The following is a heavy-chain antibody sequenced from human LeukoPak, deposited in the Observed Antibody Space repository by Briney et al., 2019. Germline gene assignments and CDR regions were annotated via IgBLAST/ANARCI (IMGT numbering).Heavy chain of an antibody. CDR2: INHSGST. CDR3: ARRGRPYSSSSGDFDY. J-gene: IGHJ4*02. CDR1: GGSFSGYH. V-gene: IGHV4-34*01. Sequence: PSETLSLTCAVYGGSFSGYHWRWIRQPPGEAMESIGEINHSGSTNYNPARKSRVTISVDTSKNQFSLKLSSVTAAETAVYYCARRGRPYSSSSGDFDYWGQGTGVTVSS. D-gene: IGHD6-6*01.